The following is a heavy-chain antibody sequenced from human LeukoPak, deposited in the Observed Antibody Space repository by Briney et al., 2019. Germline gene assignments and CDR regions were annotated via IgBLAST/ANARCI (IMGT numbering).Heavy chain of an antibody. J-gene: IGHJ6*02. Sequence: GGSLRLSCAASGFIFSSYWMTWVRQAPGKAPEWVANIRHDGREKYYVGSVKGRFIISRDNAKNSLYLQMNSLRLEDTAIYYCPWGLDVGGQGTTVTVSS. V-gene: IGHV3-7*04. CDR3: PWGLDV. CDR1: GFIFSSYW. CDR2: IRHDGREK.